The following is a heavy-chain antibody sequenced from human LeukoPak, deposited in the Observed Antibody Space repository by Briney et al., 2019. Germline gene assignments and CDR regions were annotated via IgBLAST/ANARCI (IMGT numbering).Heavy chain of an antibody. CDR3: ARDPPAVRTNTYA. V-gene: IGHV3-66*01. Sequence: AGGSLRLSCAASGFTVSNNYMNWVRQAPGKGLEWVSLIYSVGDTHYADSVKGSFTNYSDSSKNTLYLQMNSLRAEDTAVYYCARDPPAVRTNTYAWGQGTLVTVSS. CDR2: IYSVGDT. CDR1: GFTVSNNY. J-gene: IGHJ5*02. D-gene: IGHD4/OR15-4a*01.